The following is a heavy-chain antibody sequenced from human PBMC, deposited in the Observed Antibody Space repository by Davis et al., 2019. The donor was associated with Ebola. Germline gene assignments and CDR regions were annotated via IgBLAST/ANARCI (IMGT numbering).Heavy chain of an antibody. CDR3: ARNYYDFWSGYYYYYGMDV. CDR2: AHFGGST. CDR1: GGSLTNSLYF. J-gene: IGHJ6*02. Sequence: SETLSLTCTVSGGSLTNSLYFWTWLRQSPGKGLEWVGSAHFGGSTYYNPSLKSRVTISVDTSRNQFSLKLSSVTAADTASYYCARNYYDFWSGYYYYYGMDVWGQGTTVTVSS. D-gene: IGHD3-3*01. V-gene: IGHV4-39*01.